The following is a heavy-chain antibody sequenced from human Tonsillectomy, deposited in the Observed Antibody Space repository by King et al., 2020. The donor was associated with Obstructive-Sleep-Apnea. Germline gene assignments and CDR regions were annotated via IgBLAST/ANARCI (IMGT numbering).Heavy chain of an antibody. J-gene: IGHJ4*02. CDR1: GFAFSNFW. Sequence: VQLVESGGGLVHPGGSLRLSCAASGFAFSNFWMAWVRQAPGKGLEWVANIRREGNERHYVDSMEGRFTISRDNTKNSLYLQMNSLRAEDTAVYYCARDSSGSLDYWGQGNLVTVSS. D-gene: IGHD6-19*01. V-gene: IGHV3-7*03. CDR2: IRREGNER. CDR3: ARDSSGSLDY.